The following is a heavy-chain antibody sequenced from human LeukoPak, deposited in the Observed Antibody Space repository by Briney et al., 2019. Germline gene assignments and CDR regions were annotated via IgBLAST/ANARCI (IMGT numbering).Heavy chain of an antibody. V-gene: IGHV3-74*01. D-gene: IGHD6-6*01. CDR1: GFTFSSYW. CDR3: ARSTAARTFDY. J-gene: IGHJ4*02. CDR2: INSDGSST. Sequence: GGSLRLSCAASGFTFSSYWMHWVRQAPGKGLVWVSRINSDGSSTNYADSVKGRFTISRDNAKNTLYLQMNSLRAEDTAVYYCARSTAARTFDYRGQGTLVTVSS.